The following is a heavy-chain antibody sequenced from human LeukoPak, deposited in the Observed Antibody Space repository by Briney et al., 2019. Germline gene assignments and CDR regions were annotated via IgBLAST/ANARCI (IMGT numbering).Heavy chain of an antibody. CDR2: AYDSGIS. CDR3: ARRAGTGTRVYFDY. J-gene: IGHJ4*02. V-gene: IGHV4-59*02. Sequence: SETLSLTCTVSGGSVSNNHWSWIRQSTEKGLEWIGYAYDSGISNYNPSLESRVTLSVDTSKNQFSLRLTSVTAADTAVYFCARRAGTGTRVYFDYWGQGVLVTVSS. CDR1: GGSVSNNH. D-gene: IGHD6-19*01.